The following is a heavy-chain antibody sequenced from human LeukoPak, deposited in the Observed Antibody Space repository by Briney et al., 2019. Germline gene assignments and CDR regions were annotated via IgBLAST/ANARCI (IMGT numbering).Heavy chain of an antibody. J-gene: IGHJ6*03. D-gene: IGHD3-16*01. V-gene: IGHV4-39*07. Sequence: SETLSLTCTVSGGSISSNSYYWGWIRQPPAKGLEWIGSVHYSGRTYDNPSLKSRVTISVDTSKHQFSLKLSSVTAADTAVYYCARATMITFGGVTYYYYYMDVWGKGTTVTVSS. CDR1: GGSISSNSYY. CDR3: ARATMITFGGVTYYYYYMDV. CDR2: VHYSGRT.